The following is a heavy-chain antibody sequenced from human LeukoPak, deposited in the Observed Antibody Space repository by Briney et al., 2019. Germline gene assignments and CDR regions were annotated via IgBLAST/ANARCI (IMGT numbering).Heavy chain of an antibody. J-gene: IGHJ4*02. CDR1: GYTFTGYY. V-gene: IGHV1-2*02. Sequence: ASVKVSCKASGYTFTGYYMHWVRRAAGQGLEWMGCINPNSGGTNYAQKFQGRVTMTRDTSISTAYMELSRLRSDDTAVYYCARAPTDRYCSGGSCYSFYYFDYWGQGTLVTASS. CDR3: ARAPTDRYCSGGSCYSFYYFDY. D-gene: IGHD2-15*01. CDR2: INPNSGGT.